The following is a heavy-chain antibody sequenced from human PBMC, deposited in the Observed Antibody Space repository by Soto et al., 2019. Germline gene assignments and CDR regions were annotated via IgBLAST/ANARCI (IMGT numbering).Heavy chain of an antibody. CDR1: GGSFSGYY. J-gene: IGHJ6*03. Sequence: SETLSLTCAVYGGSFSGYYWSWIRQPPGKGLEWIGEINHSGSTNYNPSLKSRVTISVDTSKNQFSLKLSSVTAADTAVYYCARGSRYDILTGLYSYYMDVWGKGTTVTVSS. D-gene: IGHD3-9*01. V-gene: IGHV4-34*01. CDR2: INHSGST. CDR3: ARGSRYDILTGLYSYYMDV.